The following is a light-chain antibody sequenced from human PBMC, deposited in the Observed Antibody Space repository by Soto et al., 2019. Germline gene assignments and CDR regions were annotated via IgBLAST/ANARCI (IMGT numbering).Light chain of an antibody. V-gene: IGKV1-5*03. CDR2: EVS. CDR3: QHYSGDRAT. J-gene: IGKJ1*01. CDR1: QSINKW. Sequence: DILLTQSPSTLSASVGDRVTISCRASQSINKWLAWYQHKPGKAPNLLIYEVSTLHSGVPPRFSGSGSGTEFTLTISSLRPDDFATYYCQHYSGDRATFGQGTKVDIK.